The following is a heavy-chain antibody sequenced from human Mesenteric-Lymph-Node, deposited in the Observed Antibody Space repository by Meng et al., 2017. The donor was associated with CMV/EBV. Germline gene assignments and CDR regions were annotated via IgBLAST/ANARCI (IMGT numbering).Heavy chain of an antibody. V-gene: IGHV3-30*04. CDR3: ARAPGGDTVMVLHYNGMDV. J-gene: IGHJ6*02. CDR1: GFTFDSYA. CDR2: ISYDGNNK. Sequence: GESLKISCAASGFTFDSYAMHWVRQAPGKGLEWVAVISYDGNNKYYADSVKGRFTISRDNSKNTLDLQMNSLRTEDTAVYYCARAPGGDTVMVLHYNGMDVWGQGTTVTVSS. D-gene: IGHD5-18*01.